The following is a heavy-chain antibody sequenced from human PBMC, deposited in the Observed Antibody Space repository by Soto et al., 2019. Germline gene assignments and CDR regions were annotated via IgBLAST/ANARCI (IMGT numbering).Heavy chain of an antibody. V-gene: IGHV3-33*01. CDR2: IWYDGSNK. CDR3: ARDQTTRLSWYGMDV. J-gene: IGHJ6*02. CDR1: GFTFSSYG. Sequence: PGGSLRLSCAASGFTFSSYGMQWVRQAPGKGLEWVAVIWYDGSNKYYADSVKGRFTISRDNSKNTLYLQMNSLRAEDTAVYYCARDQTTRLSWYGMDVWGQGTTVTVSS. D-gene: IGHD4-17*01.